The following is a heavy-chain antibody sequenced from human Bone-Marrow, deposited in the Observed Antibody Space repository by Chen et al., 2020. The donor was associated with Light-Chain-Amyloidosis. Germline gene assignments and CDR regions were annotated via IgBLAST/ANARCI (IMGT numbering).Heavy chain of an antibody. CDR2: IYYSGST. CDR1: GASISNYY. V-gene: IGHV4-59*06. Sequence: QVQLQESGPGLVKPSETLSLNCTVSGASISNYYWSWIRQHPGKGLEWIGYIYYSGSTYYNPSLKSRVTISVDTSKNQFSLKLSSVTAADTAVYYCARGRDYYDSSGYSYYFDYWGQGTLVTVSS. CDR3: ARGRDYYDSSGYSYYFDY. J-gene: IGHJ4*02. D-gene: IGHD3-22*01.